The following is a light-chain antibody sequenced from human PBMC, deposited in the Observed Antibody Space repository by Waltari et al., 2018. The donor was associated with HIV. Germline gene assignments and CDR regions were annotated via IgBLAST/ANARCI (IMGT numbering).Light chain of an antibody. Sequence: QSVLTQPPSASGTPGQTVTISCSGSSSNIGSNTVNWYQHLPGTAPKLLIDSTNQRPSGVPDRFSGSKSGTSASLAISGLQSEVEADYYCAAWDDSLNGVVFGGGTKLTVL. CDR2: STN. J-gene: IGLJ2*01. CDR3: AAWDDSLNGVV. CDR1: SSNIGSNT. V-gene: IGLV1-44*01.